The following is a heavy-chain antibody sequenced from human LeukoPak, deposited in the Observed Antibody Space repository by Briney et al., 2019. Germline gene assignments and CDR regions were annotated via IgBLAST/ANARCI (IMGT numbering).Heavy chain of an antibody. J-gene: IGHJ4*02. CDR3: AKENYSSSWHADY. CDR2: IRYDGSNK. Sequence: PGGLLRLSCAASGFTFSSYGMHWVRQAPGKGLEWVAFIRYDGSNKYYADSVKGRFTISRDNSKNTLYLQMNSLRAEDTAVYYCAKENYSSSWHADYWGQGTLVTVSS. D-gene: IGHD6-13*01. CDR1: GFTFSSYG. V-gene: IGHV3-30*02.